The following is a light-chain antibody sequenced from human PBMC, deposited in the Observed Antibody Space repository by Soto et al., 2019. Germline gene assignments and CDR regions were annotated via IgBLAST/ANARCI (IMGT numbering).Light chain of an antibody. J-gene: IGLJ1*01. CDR1: SRDIGGYDY. CDR2: DVS. V-gene: IGLV2-14*03. CDR3: CSYTGSGYV. Sequence: QSALTQPASVSGSPGQSITLSCTGTSRDIGGYDYVSWYQQLPGKAPKLIIYDVSDRPSGVSNRFSGSKSGNTASLTISGLQAEDEADFFCCSYTGSGYVFGTGTKVTVL.